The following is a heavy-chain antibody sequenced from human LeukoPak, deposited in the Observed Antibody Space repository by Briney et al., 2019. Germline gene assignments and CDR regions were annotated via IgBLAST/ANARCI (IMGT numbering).Heavy chain of an antibody. CDR1: GFTFSSYA. CDR3: ARDLSGVAGYTYGRGIDY. D-gene: IGHD5-18*01. CDR2: ISESGAIT. J-gene: IGHJ4*02. V-gene: IGHV3-23*01. Sequence: PGGSLRLSCAASGFTFSSYAMNWVRQAPGKGLKWVSGISESGAITHYADSVKGRFTISRDNSKTTVFLQMNSLRAEDTAVYYCARDLSGVAGYTYGRGIDYWGQGTLVTVSS.